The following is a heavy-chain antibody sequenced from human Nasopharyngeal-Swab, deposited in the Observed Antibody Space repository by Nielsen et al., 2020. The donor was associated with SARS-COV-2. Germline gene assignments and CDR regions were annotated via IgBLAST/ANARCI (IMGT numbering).Heavy chain of an antibody. J-gene: IGHJ4*02. CDR3: VHLWLPGF. V-gene: IGHV4-38-2*02. D-gene: IGHD2-21*01. CDR1: GYSISSGYY. CDR2: IYHSGNT. Sequence: SETLSLTCTVSGYSISSGYYWGGIRQPPGKGLEWIASIYHSGNTYYNPSLKSRVTISVDTSKNQFSLKLNSVTAADTALYFCVHLWLPGFWGQGTLVTVSS.